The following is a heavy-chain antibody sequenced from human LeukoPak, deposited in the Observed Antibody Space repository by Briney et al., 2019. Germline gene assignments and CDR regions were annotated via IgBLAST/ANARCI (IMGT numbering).Heavy chain of an antibody. CDR1: GYSFTSYW. J-gene: IGHJ4*02. Sequence: GESLKISCKGSGYSFTSYWIGWVRQMPGKGLEWMGIIYPGDSDTRYSPSFQGQVTISADKSISTAYLQWSSLKASDTAMYYCARGPKTYYDFWSGYYEFDYWGQGTLVTVSS. CDR3: ARGPKTYYDFWSGYYEFDY. V-gene: IGHV5-51*01. CDR2: IYPGDSDT. D-gene: IGHD3-3*01.